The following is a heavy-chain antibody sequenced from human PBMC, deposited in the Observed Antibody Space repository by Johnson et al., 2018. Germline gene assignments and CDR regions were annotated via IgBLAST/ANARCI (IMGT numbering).Heavy chain of an antibody. J-gene: IGHJ3*02. V-gene: IGHV3-30*18. CDR3: TNTPPPVGATPGVAFDI. D-gene: IGHD1-26*01. Sequence: QVQLVQSGGGVVQPGRSLRLSCAASGFTFSSYGMHWVRQAPGKGLEWVAVISYDGSNQYYADSVKGRFTISRDNSKNTRYLQMDSLRAEDTAVYYCTNTPPPVGATPGVAFDIWGQGKMVTVSS. CDR1: GFTFSSYG. CDR2: ISYDGSNQ.